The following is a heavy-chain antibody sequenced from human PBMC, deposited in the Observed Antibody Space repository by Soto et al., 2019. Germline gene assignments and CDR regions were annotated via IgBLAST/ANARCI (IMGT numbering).Heavy chain of an antibody. Sequence: PSATLSFTCPLLGGSIRSSRYYWGWIREHTGQRPEWIGSIYYSGSTYYIPSLKSRVTISVDTSKNQFSLELSSVSTADTAVYYYASAPHDAHEIPSFDPCGSGTLDT. CDR1: GGSIRSSRYY. V-gene: IGHV4-39*01. J-gene: IGHJ5*02. D-gene: IGHD1-1*01. CDR2: IYYSGST. CDR3: ASAPHDAHEIPSFDP.